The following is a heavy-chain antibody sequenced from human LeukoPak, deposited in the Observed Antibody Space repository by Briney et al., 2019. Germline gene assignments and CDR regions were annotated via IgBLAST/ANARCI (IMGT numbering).Heavy chain of an antibody. D-gene: IGHD6-19*01. CDR3: ARHDWVAVAGTCDY. J-gene: IGHJ4*02. Sequence: SETLSLTCAVYGGSFSGYYWSWIRQPPGKGLEWIGEINHSGSTYYNPSLKSRVTISVDTSKNQFSLKLSSVTAADTAVYYCARHDWVAVAGTCDYWGQGTLVTVSS. CDR1: GGSFSGYY. V-gene: IGHV4-34*01. CDR2: INHSGST.